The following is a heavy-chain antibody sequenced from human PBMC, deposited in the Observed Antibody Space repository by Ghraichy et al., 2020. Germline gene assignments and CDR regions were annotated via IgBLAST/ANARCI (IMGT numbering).Heavy chain of an antibody. CDR2: IYPNSGGT. D-gene: IGHD3-3*01. J-gene: IGHJ6*01. Sequence: ASVKVSCKTSGYIFTGYYMHWVRQAPGQGLEWMGWIYPNSGGTNYAQKFQGRVTMTRDTSISTAYMELSRLRSDDTAVYYCARGAIFGVDTSTYYYGMGDWGQGTTLTVAS. CDR1: GYIFTGYY. CDR3: ARGAIFGVDTSTYYYGMGD. V-gene: IGHV1-2*02.